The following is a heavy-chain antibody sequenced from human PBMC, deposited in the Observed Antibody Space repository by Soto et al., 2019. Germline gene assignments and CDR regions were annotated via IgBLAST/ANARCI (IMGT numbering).Heavy chain of an antibody. J-gene: IGHJ4*02. V-gene: IGHV4-31*03. CDR3: ARRYGPGFDY. Sequence: SETLSLTCTVSGGSISSGGYYWSWTRQHPGKGLEWIGYIYYSGSTYYNPSPKSRVTISVDTSKNQFSLKLSSVTAADTAVYYCARRYGPGFDYWGQGTLVTVSS. CDR2: IYYSGST. CDR1: GGSISSGGYY. D-gene: IGHD4-17*01.